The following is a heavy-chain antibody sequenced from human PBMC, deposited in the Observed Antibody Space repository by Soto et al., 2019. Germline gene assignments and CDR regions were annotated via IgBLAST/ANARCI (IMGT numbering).Heavy chain of an antibody. D-gene: IGHD3-10*01. CDR3: ARGQLVWYGDLTPYHRDMDV. J-gene: IGHJ6*02. V-gene: IGHV4-34*01. CDR2: ISHDGGT. CDR1: GGSFDDFY. Sequence: PSETLSLTCAFYGGSFDDFYWSWVRQSPGKGLGWVGEISHDGGTNYSPSLASRVSISVDTSKNQFSLHLRSVTAADTGLYYCARGQLVWYGDLTPYHRDMDVWGQGTTVTVSS.